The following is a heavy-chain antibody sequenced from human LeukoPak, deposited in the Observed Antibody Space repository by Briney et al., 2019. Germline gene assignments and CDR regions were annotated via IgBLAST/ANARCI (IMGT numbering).Heavy chain of an antibody. V-gene: IGHV1-2*02. J-gene: IGHJ5*02. D-gene: IGHD2-2*01. Sequence: ASVKVSCKASGYTFTGYYMHWVRQAPGQGLEWMGWINPNSGGTNYAQKFQGRVTMTRDTSISTAYMELSSLRSEDTAVYYCARDQRGDIVVVPAGFDPWGQGTLITVSS. CDR3: ARDQRGDIVVVPAGFDP. CDR1: GYTFTGYY. CDR2: INPNSGGT.